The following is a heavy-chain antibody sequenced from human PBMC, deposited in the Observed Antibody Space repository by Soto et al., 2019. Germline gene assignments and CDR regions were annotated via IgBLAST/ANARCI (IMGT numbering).Heavy chain of an antibody. CDR2: IYYSGST. CDR3: ARGPTVTTLLYYYYYGMDV. V-gene: IGHV4-31*03. CDR1: GGSISSGGYY. D-gene: IGHD4-17*01. J-gene: IGHJ6*02. Sequence: QVQLQESGPGLVKPSQTLSLTCTVSGGSISSGGYYWSWIRQHPGKGLEWIGYIYYSGSTYYNPCLKSRVTISVDTSKNQFSLKLSSVTAADTAVYYCARGPTVTTLLYYYYYGMDVWGQGTTVTVSS.